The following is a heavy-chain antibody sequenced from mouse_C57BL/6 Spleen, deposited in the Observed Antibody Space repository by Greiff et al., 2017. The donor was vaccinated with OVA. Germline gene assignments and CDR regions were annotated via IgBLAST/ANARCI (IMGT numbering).Heavy chain of an antibody. J-gene: IGHJ3*01. CDR3: ASYGNYEGAY. D-gene: IGHD2-1*01. Sequence: QVQLQQPGPELVKPGASVKLSCKASGYSFTSYWMHWVKQRPGKGLEWIGNINPSNGGTNYTEKFKSKATLTVDKSSSTAYMQLSTLTSEDSAVYYCASYGNYEGAYWGQGTLVTVSA. CDR1: GYSFTSYW. V-gene: IGHV1-53*01. CDR2: INPSNGGT.